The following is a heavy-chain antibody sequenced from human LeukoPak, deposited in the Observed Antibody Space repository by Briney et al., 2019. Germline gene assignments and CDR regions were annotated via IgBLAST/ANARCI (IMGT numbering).Heavy chain of an antibody. V-gene: IGHV5-51*01. Sequence: GESLKISCKGSGYSFTSYWIGWVRQMPGKGLEWMGIIYPGDSDTRYSPSFQGQVTISADKSISTAYLQWSGLKASDTAMYYCARHHYDFWSGYYYMDVWGKGTTVTVSS. CDR3: ARHHYDFWSGYYYMDV. CDR2: IYPGDSDT. J-gene: IGHJ6*03. D-gene: IGHD3-3*01. CDR1: GYSFTSYW.